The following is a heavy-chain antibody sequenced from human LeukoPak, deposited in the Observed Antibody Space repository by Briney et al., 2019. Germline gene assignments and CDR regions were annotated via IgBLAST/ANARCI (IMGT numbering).Heavy chain of an antibody. J-gene: IGHJ3*02. CDR2: IYYSGST. CDR3: ARGTMVRVLDI. V-gene: IGHV4-59*11. CDR1: GGSISSHY. D-gene: IGHD3-10*01. Sequence: SETLSLTCTVSGGSISSHYGSWIRQPPGKGLEWIGYIYYSGSTNYNPSLKSRVTISVDTSKNQFSLKLSSVTAADTAVYYCARGTMVRVLDIWGQGTMVTVSS.